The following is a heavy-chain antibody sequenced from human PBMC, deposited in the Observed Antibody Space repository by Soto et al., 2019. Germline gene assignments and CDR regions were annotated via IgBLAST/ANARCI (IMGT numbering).Heavy chain of an antibody. CDR2: INPSGGST. D-gene: IGHD6-19*01. J-gene: IGHJ4*02. V-gene: IGHV1-46*01. Sequence: ASVKVSFKASGYTFTSYYMHWARQAPGQGLEWMGIINPSGGSTSYAQQVQGRVTMTRDTSTSTVYMELSSRRSEDTAAHYCARDGRSAYSSGWHCFDYWGQGTLVTVSS. CDR3: ARDGRSAYSSGWHCFDY. CDR1: GYTFTSYY.